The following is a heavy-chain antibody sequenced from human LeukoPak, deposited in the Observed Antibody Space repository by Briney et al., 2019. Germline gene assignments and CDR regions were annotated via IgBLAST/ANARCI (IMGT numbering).Heavy chain of an antibody. CDR3: AKEDKDIVVVVAASDVFDV. D-gene: IGHD2-15*01. Sequence: GGSQRLSCAASGFTFGDYGMGWVRQAPGKGLEWVSSISGSDGGTYYADSMKGRFTISRDNSKNTLYLQMNSVRGEDTAVYYCAKEDKDIVVVVAASDVFDVWGQGTTVTVSS. CDR2: ISGSDGGT. J-gene: IGHJ3*01. V-gene: IGHV3-23*01. CDR1: GFTFGDYG.